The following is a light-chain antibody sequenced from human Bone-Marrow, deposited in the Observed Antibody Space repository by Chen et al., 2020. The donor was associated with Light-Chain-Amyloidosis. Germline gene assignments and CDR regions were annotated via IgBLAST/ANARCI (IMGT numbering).Light chain of an antibody. Sequence: NFILTQHHSVSESPGKTVIISCTRSSGSIATNYVQWYQQRPGSSPTTVIYEDDQRPSGVQDRFSGSIDRSSNSASLTISGLKTEDEADYYCQSYQGSSQGVFGGGTKLTVL. J-gene: IGLJ3*02. CDR2: EDD. V-gene: IGLV6-57*01. CDR3: QSYQGSSQGV. CDR1: SGSIATNY.